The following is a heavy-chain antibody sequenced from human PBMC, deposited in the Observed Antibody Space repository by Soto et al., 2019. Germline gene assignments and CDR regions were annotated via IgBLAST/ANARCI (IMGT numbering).Heavy chain of an antibody. CDR3: AKDYTVAADPSSVILFDY. Sequence: GGSLRLSCAASGFTFNHYAMSRVRQAPGKGLEWVSIIIANGGTFYADSVKGRFTISRDNSKNTVYLQMSSLRVEDTAIYYCAKDYTVAADPSSVILFDYWGQGALVTVSS. J-gene: IGHJ4*02. V-gene: IGHV3-23*01. D-gene: IGHD2-15*01. CDR2: IIANGGT. CDR1: GFTFNHYA.